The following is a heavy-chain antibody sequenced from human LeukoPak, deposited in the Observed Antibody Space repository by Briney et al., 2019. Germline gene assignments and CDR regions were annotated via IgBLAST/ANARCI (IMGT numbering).Heavy chain of an antibody. CDR1: GFTFSSYE. V-gene: IGHV3-48*03. Sequence: GGSLRLSCAASGFTFSSYEMNWVRQAPGKGLEWVSYISSSGSTIYYADSVKGRFTISRDNAKNSLYLQMSSLRAEDTAVYYCARLFRLWFGELWFDPWGQGTLVTVSS. CDR2: ISSSGSTI. D-gene: IGHD3-10*01. J-gene: IGHJ5*02. CDR3: ARLFRLWFGELWFDP.